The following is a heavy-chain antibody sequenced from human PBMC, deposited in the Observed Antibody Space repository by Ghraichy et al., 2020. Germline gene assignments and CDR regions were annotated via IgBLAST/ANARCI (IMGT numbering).Heavy chain of an antibody. Sequence: GGSLRLSCTASGFTFRNYFMSWIRQAPGKGLEWLSYISIGSGHTKYADSVRGRFTISRDDAKNSLYLQMNSLRDEDTAISYCARDNLGTGAHLPRDYWGQGTLVTVSS. CDR2: ISIGSGHT. V-gene: IGHV3-11*05. CDR1: GFTFRNYF. D-gene: IGHD3-16*01. J-gene: IGHJ4*02. CDR3: ARDNLGTGAHLPRDY.